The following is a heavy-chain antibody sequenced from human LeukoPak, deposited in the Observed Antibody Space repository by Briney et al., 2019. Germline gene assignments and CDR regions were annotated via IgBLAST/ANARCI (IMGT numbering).Heavy chain of an antibody. CDR3: SKEPVTTLLFDASDI. Sequence: GGSLRLSCAASGFTFSSYAMSWVRQAPGKGREGVSAISGSGGSTYYADSVKGRFTISSDNSKSTLYLQMNSLRDEHTAVYVCSKEPVTTLLFDASDIWSQGTMVTVSS. CDR1: GFTFSSYA. J-gene: IGHJ3*02. CDR2: ISGSGGST. V-gene: IGHV3-23*01. D-gene: IGHD4-17*01.